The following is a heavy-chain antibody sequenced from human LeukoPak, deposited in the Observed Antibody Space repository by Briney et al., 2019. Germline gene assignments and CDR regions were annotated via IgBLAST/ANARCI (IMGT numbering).Heavy chain of an antibody. V-gene: IGHV3-15*01. CDR1: GFTFSIAW. CDR2: IKSSKDGGTT. J-gene: IGHJ5*02. CDR3: TTLNLASGAP. D-gene: IGHD6-13*01. Sequence: GGSLRLSCEASGFTFSIAWMTWVRQAPGKGLEWVDRIKSSKDGGTTDYAAPVKGRFSISRDDSRNTLFLQMNNLKSEDTAVYSCTTLNLASGAPWGQGTLVTVS.